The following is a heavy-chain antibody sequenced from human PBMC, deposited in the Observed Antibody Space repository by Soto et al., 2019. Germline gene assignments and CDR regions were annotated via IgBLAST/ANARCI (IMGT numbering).Heavy chain of an antibody. CDR3: AREGVPAAIRGYYYYYGMDV. Sequence: GGSLRLSCAVSGFTFDQYGMHWIRQAPGKGLEWVAVISYNGHNEYYIDSVRGRFNISRDNSKNTLYLQMNSLRAEDTAVYYCAREGVPAAIRGYYYYYGMDVWGQGTTVTVAS. CDR2: ISYNGHNE. J-gene: IGHJ6*02. V-gene: IGHV3-30*03. CDR1: GFTFDQYG. D-gene: IGHD2-2*02.